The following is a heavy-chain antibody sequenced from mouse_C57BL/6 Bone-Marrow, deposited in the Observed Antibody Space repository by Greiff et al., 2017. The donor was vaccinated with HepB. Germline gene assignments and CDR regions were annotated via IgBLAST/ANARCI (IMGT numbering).Heavy chain of an antibody. CDR1: GYSITSGYY. D-gene: IGHD2-2*01. V-gene: IGHV3-6*01. CDR2: ISYDGSN. Sequence: EVQLQESGPGLVKPSQSLSLTCSVTGYSITSGYYWNWIRQFPGNKLEWMGYISYDGSNNYNPSLKNRISITRDTSKNQFFLKLNSVTTEDTATYYCARWLSDYWGQGTTLTVSS. J-gene: IGHJ2*01. CDR3: ARWLSDY.